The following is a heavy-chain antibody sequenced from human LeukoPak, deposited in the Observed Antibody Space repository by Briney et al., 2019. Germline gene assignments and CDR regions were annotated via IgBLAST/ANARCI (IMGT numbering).Heavy chain of an antibody. Sequence: GESLRLSCAASGFTFSSYAMSWVRQAPGKGLEWVSAISGSGGSTYYADSVKGRFTISRDNSKNTLYLQMNSLRAEDTAVYYCAKDGYYYDSSGYYYWGQGTLVTVSS. CDR2: ISGSGGST. J-gene: IGHJ4*02. CDR1: GFTFSSYA. CDR3: AKDGYYYDSSGYYY. V-gene: IGHV3-23*01. D-gene: IGHD3-22*01.